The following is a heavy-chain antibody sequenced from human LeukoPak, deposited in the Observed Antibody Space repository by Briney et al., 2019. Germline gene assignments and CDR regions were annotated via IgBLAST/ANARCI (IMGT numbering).Heavy chain of an antibody. CDR1: GASISSYH. D-gene: IGHD3-9*01. V-gene: IGHV4-59*01. Sequence: SETLSLTCTVSGASISSYHWSWIRQPPGKGLEWIGFIYNSGDLNYNPSLRSRITISVDTSKNQISLKLRSVSAEDTAVYYCARVAPKSGLTGRDFDYWGQGTLVSVSS. CDR3: ARVAPKSGLTGRDFDY. J-gene: IGHJ4*02. CDR2: IYNSGDL.